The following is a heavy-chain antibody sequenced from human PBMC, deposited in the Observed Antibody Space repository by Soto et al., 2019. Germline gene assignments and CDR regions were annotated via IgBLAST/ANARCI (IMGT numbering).Heavy chain of an antibody. V-gene: IGHV3-23*01. Sequence: GGSLRLSCAASGFAFSSYAMSWVRQAPGKGLEWVSDISDSGGSTYYADSVKGRFTISRDNSKSTLYLQRTSLRADDTAVYYCAREEAIFGAVTNLVAFEIWGQGPMVTV. CDR2: ISDSGGST. J-gene: IGHJ3*02. CDR1: GFAFSSYA. CDR3: AREEAIFGAVTNLVAFEI. D-gene: IGHD3-3*01.